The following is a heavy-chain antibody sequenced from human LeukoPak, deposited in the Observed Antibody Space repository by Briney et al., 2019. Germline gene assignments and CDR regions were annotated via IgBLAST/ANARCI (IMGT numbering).Heavy chain of an antibody. Sequence: PGGSLRLSCAASGFTFNNYWMTWVRQAPGKGLEWVANIEQDGSVKYYVDSVKGRFTISRDNAKNSLYLQMNRLRAEDTAVYYCARIGYSSSSNDYWGQGTLVIVSS. D-gene: IGHD6-6*01. V-gene: IGHV3-7*01. CDR2: IEQDGSVK. J-gene: IGHJ4*02. CDR1: GFTFNNYW. CDR3: ARIGYSSSSNDY.